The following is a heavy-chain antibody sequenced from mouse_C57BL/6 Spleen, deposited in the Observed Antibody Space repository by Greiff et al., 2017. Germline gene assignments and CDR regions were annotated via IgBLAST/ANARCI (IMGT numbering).Heavy chain of an antibody. CDR3: ARPDYYGDYAMDY. CDR1: GYAFSSSW. CDR2: IYPGDGDT. Sequence: VQLQQSGPELVKPGASVKISCKASGYAFSSSWMNWVKQRPGKGLEWIGRIYPGDGDTNYNGKFKGNATLTADKSSSTAYMQLSSLTSEDSAVYFCARPDYYGDYAMDYWGQGTSVTVSS. D-gene: IGHD1-1*01. J-gene: IGHJ4*01. V-gene: IGHV1-82*01.